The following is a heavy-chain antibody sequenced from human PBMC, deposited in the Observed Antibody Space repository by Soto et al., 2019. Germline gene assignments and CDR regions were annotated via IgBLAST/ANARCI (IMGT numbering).Heavy chain of an antibody. V-gene: IGHV3-48*03. Sequence: GGSLRLSFSASGFTFSSYEMNWVRQAPGKGLEWISYIRSGGTTMYYADSVKGRFTISRDNAKNSLYLQMNSLTAEDTAVYYCAGRDGHNRRKAPYYYYYYGMNVWGQGTTVTVSS. J-gene: IGHJ6*02. CDR1: GFTFSSYE. CDR2: IRSGGTTM. CDR3: AGRDGHNRRKAPYYYYYYGMNV. D-gene: IGHD2-15*01.